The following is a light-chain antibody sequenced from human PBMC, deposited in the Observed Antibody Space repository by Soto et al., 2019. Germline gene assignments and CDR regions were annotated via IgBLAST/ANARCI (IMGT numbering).Light chain of an antibody. CDR1: QTVSRR. J-gene: IGKJ1*01. V-gene: IGKV3-20*01. CDR2: DIS. CDR3: QQYGSSPRT. Sequence: MKHSPATLSASACERVTITFRASQTVSRRLAWYQQRPGQAPRLLIYDISNRDTGVPARFSGSGSGTDFTLTISRLEPEDFAVYYCQQYGSSPRTFGEGTKVDIK.